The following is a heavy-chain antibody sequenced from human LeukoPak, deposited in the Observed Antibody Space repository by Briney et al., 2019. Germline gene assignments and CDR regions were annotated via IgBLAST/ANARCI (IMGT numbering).Heavy chain of an antibody. J-gene: IGHJ4*02. CDR1: GFTFDDYA. D-gene: IGHD1-26*01. Sequence: PGGSLRLSCAASGFTFDDYAMHWVRQAPGKGLEWVSGISWNSGSIGYADSVKGRFTISRDNAKSSLYLQMNSLRAEDTALYYCAKGRSGSYSYYFDYWGQGTLVTVSS. CDR3: AKGRSGSYSYYFDY. V-gene: IGHV3-9*01. CDR2: ISWNSGSI.